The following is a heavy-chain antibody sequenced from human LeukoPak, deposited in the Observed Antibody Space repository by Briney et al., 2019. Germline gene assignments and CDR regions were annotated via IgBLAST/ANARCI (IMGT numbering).Heavy chain of an antibody. CDR2: IYTSGST. J-gene: IGHJ4*02. Sequence: PSQTLSLTCTVSGGSISSGSYYWSWIRQPAGKGLEWIGRIYTSGSTNYNPSLKSRVTISVDTSKNQFSLKLSSVTAADTAVYYCARVAHRADYWGQGTLVTVSS. V-gene: IGHV4-61*02. CDR3: ARVAHRADY. CDR1: GGSISSGSYY.